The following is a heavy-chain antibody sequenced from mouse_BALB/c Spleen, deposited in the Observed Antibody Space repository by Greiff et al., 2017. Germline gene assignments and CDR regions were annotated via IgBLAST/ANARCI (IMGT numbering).Heavy chain of an antibody. CDR2: IYPGNSDT. CDR1: GYTFTSYW. Sequence: EVKLQESGTVLARPGASVKMSCKASGYTFTSYWMHWVKQRPGQGLEWIGAIYPGNSDTSYNQKFKGKAKLTAVTSTSTAYMELSSLTNEDSAVYYCTRCPYYYGSSPAWFAYWGQGTLVTVSA. J-gene: IGHJ3*01. V-gene: IGHV1-5*01. CDR3: TRCPYYYGSSPAWFAY. D-gene: IGHD1-1*01.